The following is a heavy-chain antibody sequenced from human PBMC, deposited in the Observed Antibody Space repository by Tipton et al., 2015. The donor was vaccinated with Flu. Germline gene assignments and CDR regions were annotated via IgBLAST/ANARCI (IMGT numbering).Heavy chain of an antibody. J-gene: IGHJ4*02. D-gene: IGHD4-11*01. CDR2: IYYSGST. V-gene: IGHV4-59*01. Sequence: TLSLTCTVSGGSISSYYWSWIRQPPGKGLEWIGYIYYSGSTNYNPSLKSRVTISVDTSKNQFSLKLSSVAAAGTAVYYCARGVASVTPFDYWGQGTLGPVSS. CDR1: GGSISSYY. CDR3: ARGVASVTPFDY.